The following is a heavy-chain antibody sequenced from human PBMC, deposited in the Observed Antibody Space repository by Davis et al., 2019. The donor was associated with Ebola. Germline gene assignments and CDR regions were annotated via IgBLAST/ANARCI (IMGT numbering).Heavy chain of an antibody. J-gene: IGHJ5*02. V-gene: IGHV4-59*01. CDR3: ARGTNWFDP. CDR2: ISYSGGT. Sequence: MPSETLSLTCTVSAGAISSYYWSWIRQPPGKGLEWIAYISYSGGTNYNPSLKSRVTISVDTSKNQFSLKLSSVTAADTAVYYCARGTNWFDPWGQGTLVTVSS. CDR1: AGAISSYY.